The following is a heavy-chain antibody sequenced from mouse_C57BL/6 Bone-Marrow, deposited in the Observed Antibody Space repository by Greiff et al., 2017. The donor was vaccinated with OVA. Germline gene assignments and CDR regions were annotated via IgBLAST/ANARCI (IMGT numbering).Heavy chain of an antibody. CDR2: IYPGSGGP. CDR3: ARSVSNDEGLY. Sequence: QVQLQQPGAELVKPGASVQMSCKASGYTFTSSWITWVKQRPGQGLEWIGDIYPGSGGPNYTEKFKSTATLTVDTSSSTAYMQLSSLTSEDSAVYYCARSVSNDEGLYWGQGTTLTVSS. V-gene: IGHV1-55*01. CDR1: GYTFTSSW. D-gene: IGHD2-12*01. J-gene: IGHJ2*01.